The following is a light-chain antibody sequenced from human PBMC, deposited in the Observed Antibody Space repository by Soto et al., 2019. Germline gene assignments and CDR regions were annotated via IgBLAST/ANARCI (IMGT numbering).Light chain of an antibody. CDR3: QQASAFPPT. CDR1: QDVSSW. J-gene: IGKJ1*01. CDR2: AAS. Sequence: IQMTQSPSSVSASIGDRVTITCRASQDVSSWLAWYQQKHGKAPRLLISAASTLESAVPPRFSGSGSGSDFTLTIANLQPDDFAVYYCQQASAFPPTFGQGTKIEV. V-gene: IGKV1-12*01.